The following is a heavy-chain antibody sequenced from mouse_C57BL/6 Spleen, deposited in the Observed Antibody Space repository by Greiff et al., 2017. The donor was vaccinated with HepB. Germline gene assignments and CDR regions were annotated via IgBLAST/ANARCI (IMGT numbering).Heavy chain of an antibody. D-gene: IGHD1-1*01. J-gene: IGHJ3*01. CDR3: TRAGSPSAWFAY. Sequence: DVHLVESGEGLVKPGGSLKLSCAASGFTFISYAMSWVRQTPEKRLEWVAYISSGGDYIYYADTVKGRFTISRDNARNTLYLQMSSLKSEDTAMYYCTRAGSPSAWFAYWGQGTLVTVSA. CDR1: GFTFISYA. CDR2: ISSGGDYI. V-gene: IGHV5-9-1*02.